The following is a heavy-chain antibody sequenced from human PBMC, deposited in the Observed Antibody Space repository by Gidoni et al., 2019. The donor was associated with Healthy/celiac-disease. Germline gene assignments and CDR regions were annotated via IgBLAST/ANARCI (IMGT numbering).Heavy chain of an antibody. CDR1: GFPFSGSA. CDR3: TRLVGAFTAGY. J-gene: IGHJ4*02. D-gene: IGHD1-26*01. CDR2: IRSKANSYAT. V-gene: IGHV3-73*02. Sequence: EVQLVESGGGLVQPGGSLKLPCAASGFPFSGSAMHWVRQASGKGLEWVGRIRSKANSYATAYAASVKGRFTISRDDSKNTAYLQMNSLKTEDTAVYYCTRLVGAFTAGYWGQGTLVTVSS.